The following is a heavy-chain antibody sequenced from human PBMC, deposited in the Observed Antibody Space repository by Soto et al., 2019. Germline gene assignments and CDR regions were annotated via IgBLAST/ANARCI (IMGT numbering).Heavy chain of an antibody. D-gene: IGHD3-10*01. CDR3: ATGEGFGSGNLHVTHSYYYGMDV. Sequence: QVQLVESGGGVVQPGGSLRLSCAASGFTFSNYAMHWVRQAPGEGLQWVALISYDGGNQYFPDSVKGRFTVSRDNSKSTLYLQMNSLRPEDTAVYYCATGEGFGSGNLHVTHSYYYGMDVWGLGTTVTVSS. CDR1: GFTFSNYA. J-gene: IGHJ6*02. V-gene: IGHV3-30*03. CDR2: ISYDGGNQ.